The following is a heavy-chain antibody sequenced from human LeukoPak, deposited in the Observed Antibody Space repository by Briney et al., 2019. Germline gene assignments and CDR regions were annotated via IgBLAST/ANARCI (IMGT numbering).Heavy chain of an antibody. V-gene: IGHV3-33*01. CDR2: IWYDGSDK. Sequence: GGSLRLSCAASGFTFSSYGMRWVRQAPGKGLEWVAVIWYDGSDKYYAGSVKGRFTISRDNSKNMLYLQMNSLRAEDTAVYYCARDDIVLVVAATPNAFDIWGQGTMVTVSS. CDR3: ARDDIVLVVAATPNAFDI. D-gene: IGHD2-15*01. CDR1: GFTFSSYG. J-gene: IGHJ3*02.